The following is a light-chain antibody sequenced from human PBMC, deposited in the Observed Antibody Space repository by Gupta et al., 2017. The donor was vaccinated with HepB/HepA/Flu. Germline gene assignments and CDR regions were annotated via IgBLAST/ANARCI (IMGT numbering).Light chain of an antibody. J-gene: IGKJ4*01. V-gene: IGKV1-39*01. CDR3: QQRDDTQVT. CDR1: QSISNY. Sequence: DIQMTQSPSSLSASVGDRVTITCRASQSISNYLNWYQQKPGKAPKLLIYAASSLQSGVPSRFSGSKSETDFTLTISRLQCEDFAIYYCQQRDDTQVTFGGGTKVAIK. CDR2: AAS.